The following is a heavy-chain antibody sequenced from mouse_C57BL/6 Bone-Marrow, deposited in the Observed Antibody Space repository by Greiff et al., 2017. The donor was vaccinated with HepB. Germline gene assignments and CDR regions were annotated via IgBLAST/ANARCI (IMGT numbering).Heavy chain of an antibody. CDR3: ESPTVVANYYAMDY. Sequence: QVQLQQSGAELVKPGASVKLSCKASGYTFTEYTIHWVKQRSGQGLEWIGVIDPSDSYTNYNQKFKGKATLTVDTSSSTAYMQLSSLTSEDSAVYYCESPTVVANYYAMDYWGQGTSVTVSS. D-gene: IGHD1-1*01. J-gene: IGHJ4*01. V-gene: IGHV1-59*01. CDR1: GYTFTEYT. CDR2: IDPSDSYT.